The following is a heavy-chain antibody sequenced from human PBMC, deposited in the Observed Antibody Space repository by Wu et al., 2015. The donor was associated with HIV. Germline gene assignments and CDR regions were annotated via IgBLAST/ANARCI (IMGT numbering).Heavy chain of an antibody. CDR3: ARGARIGASAGTGXY. CDR1: GGTFDTYA. V-gene: IGHV1-69*12. D-gene: IGHD6-13*01. CDR2: IFPVSHRP. J-gene: IGHJ4*02. Sequence: QVQLVQSGTEVKKPGSSVKVSCKASGGTFDTYAITWVRQAPGQGLEWMGGIFPVSHRPNYAQKFQGRVTITADDSASTAYLEVRSLRSDDTAVYYCARGARIGASAGTGXYWGQGTLVTVSS.